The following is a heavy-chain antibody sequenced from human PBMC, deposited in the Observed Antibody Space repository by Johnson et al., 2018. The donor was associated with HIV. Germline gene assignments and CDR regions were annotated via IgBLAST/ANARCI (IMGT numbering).Heavy chain of an antibody. Sequence: VQLVESGGALVQPGGSLRLSCAASGFTFSNAWMNWVRQAPGQGLEWIGRIKSKTDGGTTDSAAPVKGRFTISRDDSKHTLYVQMNSLKTEDTAVYYCTTDSRYSDSSGYYYWLGRGALDIWGQGTMVTVSS. V-gene: IGHV3-15*02. J-gene: IGHJ3*02. CDR1: GFTFSNAW. D-gene: IGHD3-22*01. CDR2: IKSKTDGGTT. CDR3: TTDSRYSDSSGYYYWLGRGALDI.